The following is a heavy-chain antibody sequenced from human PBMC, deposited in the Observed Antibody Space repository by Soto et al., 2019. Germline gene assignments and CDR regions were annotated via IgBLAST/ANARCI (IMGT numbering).Heavy chain of an antibody. CDR3: ARDPVWAGITMIVVGTFDY. CDR1: GFTFSSYS. J-gene: IGHJ4*02. Sequence: GGSLRLSCAASGFTFSSYSMNWVRQAPGKGLEWVSYISSSSTIYYADSVKGRFTISRDNAKNSLYLQMNSLRDEDTAVYYCARDPVWAGITMIVVGTFDYWGQGTLLTVSS. V-gene: IGHV3-48*02. D-gene: IGHD3-22*01. CDR2: ISSSSTI.